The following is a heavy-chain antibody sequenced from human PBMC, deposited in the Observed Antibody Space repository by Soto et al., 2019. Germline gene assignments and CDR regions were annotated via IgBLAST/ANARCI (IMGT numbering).Heavy chain of an antibody. Sequence: QVQLVQSGAEVKKPGASVKVSCKASGYTFTSYGISWVRQAPGQGLEWMGWISAYNGNTNYAQKLQGRVTMTTDTSTSTAYMELRSLRSDDTAVYYFARDRAYCGGDCYSRGMDVWGQGTTVTVSS. CDR2: ISAYNGNT. D-gene: IGHD2-21*02. CDR1: GYTFTSYG. CDR3: ARDRAYCGGDCYSRGMDV. J-gene: IGHJ6*02. V-gene: IGHV1-18*01.